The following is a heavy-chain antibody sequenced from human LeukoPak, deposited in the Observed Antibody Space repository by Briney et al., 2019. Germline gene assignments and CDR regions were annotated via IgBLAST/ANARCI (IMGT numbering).Heavy chain of an antibody. CDR3: ARGTHSGSYYSFYYYYGMDV. CDR2: ISAYNGNT. J-gene: IGHJ6*02. V-gene: IGHV1-18*01. CDR1: GYTFTSYG. Sequence: EASVKVSCKASGYTFTSYGISWVRQAPGQGLEWMGWISAYNGNTNYAQKLQGRVTMTTDTSTSTAYMELRSLRSDDTAVYYCARGTHSGSYYSFYYYYGMDVWGQGTTVTVSS. D-gene: IGHD1-26*01.